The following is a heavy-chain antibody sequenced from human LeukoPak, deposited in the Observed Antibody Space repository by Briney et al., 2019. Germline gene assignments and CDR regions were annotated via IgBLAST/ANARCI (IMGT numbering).Heavy chain of an antibody. CDR1: GYSFTGHY. D-gene: IGHD3-10*01. Sequence: ASVKVSCKASGYSFTGHYIHWVRQAPGQGLEWMGWINPNSGGTNYAQKFQGRVTMTRDTSISTAYMELSRLRSDDTAVYYCARFYGSGSHAIDYWGQGTLVTVSS. CDR2: INPNSGGT. J-gene: IGHJ4*02. CDR3: ARFYGSGSHAIDY. V-gene: IGHV1-2*02.